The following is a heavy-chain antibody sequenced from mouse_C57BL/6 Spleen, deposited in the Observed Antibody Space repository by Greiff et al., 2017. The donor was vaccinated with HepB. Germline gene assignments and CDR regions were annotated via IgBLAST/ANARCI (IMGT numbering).Heavy chain of an antibody. CDR3: ARGTYDGYYWYFDV. CDR1: GYTFTDYY. V-gene: IGHV1-76*01. J-gene: IGHJ1*03. D-gene: IGHD2-3*01. CDR2: IYPGSGNT. Sequence: QVQLQQSGAELVRPGASVKLSCKASGYTFTDYYINWVKQRPGQGLEWIARIYPGSGNTYYNEKFKGKATLTAEKSSSTAYMQLSSLTSEDSAVYFCARGTYDGYYWYFDVWHRDHGHRLL.